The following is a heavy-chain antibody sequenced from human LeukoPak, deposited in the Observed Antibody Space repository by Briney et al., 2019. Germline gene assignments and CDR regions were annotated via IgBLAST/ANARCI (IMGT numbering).Heavy chain of an antibody. V-gene: IGHV4-59*01. CDR2: ISNSGST. Sequence: SETLSLTCTVSNDSIKDYYWNWIRQPPGKGLEWIGFISNSGSTNYNPSLKSRVTISIDTSKRQFSLMLSSVTAADTAVYYCARYEVGSSWAQAFDMWGQGTMVTVSS. J-gene: IGHJ3*02. CDR1: NDSIKDYY. D-gene: IGHD6-13*01. CDR3: ARYEVGSSWAQAFDM.